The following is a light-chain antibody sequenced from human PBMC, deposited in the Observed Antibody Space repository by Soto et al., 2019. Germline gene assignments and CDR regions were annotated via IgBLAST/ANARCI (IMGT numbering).Light chain of an antibody. V-gene: IGKV3-15*01. CDR1: QSVSSN. CDR2: RAS. J-gene: IGKJ3*01. CDR3: QQYHNWPLT. Sequence: ELVMTQSPATLSVSPGERATLSCRASQSVSSNLAWYQQKPGQAHRLLIYRASTRATGIPARFSGSGSGTEFTLTISSLQSEDFAVYYFQQYHNWPLTFGPGTKVDIK.